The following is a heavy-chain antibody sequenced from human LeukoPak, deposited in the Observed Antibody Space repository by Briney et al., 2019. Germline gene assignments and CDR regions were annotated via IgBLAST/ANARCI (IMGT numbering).Heavy chain of an antibody. D-gene: IGHD3-16*01. J-gene: IGHJ4*02. Sequence: PGGSLTLSCAASGFNFSSYAMSWVREAPARGLEWVSSLRGNGDTFYADSVKGRFTLSRDESRNTVYLHLNNLRVEDTAVYYCAKASWVSSADAVLWGQGTVVTVSS. CDR3: AKASWVSSADAVL. CDR1: GFNFSSYA. CDR2: LRGNGDT. V-gene: IGHV3-23*01.